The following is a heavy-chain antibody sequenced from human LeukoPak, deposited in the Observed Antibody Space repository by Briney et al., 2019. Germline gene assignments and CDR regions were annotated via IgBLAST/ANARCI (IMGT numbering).Heavy chain of an antibody. Sequence: ASVEVSCKVSGYTLTELSMHWVRQAPGQGLEWMGGFHPEDGETIYAQKFQGRVTMTEDTSTDTAYMELSSLRSEDTAVYYCATANYDYGGPWGQGTLVTVPS. CDR3: ATANYDYGGP. CDR1: GYTLTELS. J-gene: IGHJ5*02. D-gene: IGHD4-23*01. V-gene: IGHV1-24*01. CDR2: FHPEDGET.